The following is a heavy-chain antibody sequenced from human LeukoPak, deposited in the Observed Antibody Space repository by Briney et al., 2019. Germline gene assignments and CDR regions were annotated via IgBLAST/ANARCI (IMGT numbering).Heavy chain of an antibody. V-gene: IGHV3-30*18. CDR2: ISYDGSNK. CDR3: AKSARDSGSSPPDY. J-gene: IGHJ4*02. Sequence: GGSLRLSCAASGFTFSSYGMHWVRQAPGKGLEWVAVISYDGSNKYYADSVKGRFTISRDNSKNTLYLQMNSLRAEDTAVYYCAKSARDSGSSPPDYWGQGTLVTVSS. CDR1: GFTFSSYG. D-gene: IGHD1-26*01.